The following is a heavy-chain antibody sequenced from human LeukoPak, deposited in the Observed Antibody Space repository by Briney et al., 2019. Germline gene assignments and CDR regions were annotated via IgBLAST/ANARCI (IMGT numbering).Heavy chain of an antibody. CDR3: ARGGGLDV. V-gene: IGHV3-7*03. J-gene: IGHJ6*02. Sequence: GGSLRLSCAASGFTFSSYAMHWVRQAPGKELEWVASINHNGNVNYYVDSVKGRFTISRDNAKNSLYLQMSNLRAEDTAVYFCARGGGLDVWGQGATVTVSS. D-gene: IGHD3-16*01. CDR1: GFTFSSYA. CDR2: INHNGNVN.